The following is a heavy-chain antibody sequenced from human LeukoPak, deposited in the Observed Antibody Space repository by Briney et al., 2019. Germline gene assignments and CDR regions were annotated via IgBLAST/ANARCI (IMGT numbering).Heavy chain of an antibody. CDR3: AKGYYYDSSGYYYTPYYFDY. CDR1: GFTFSSYS. J-gene: IGHJ4*02. D-gene: IGHD3-22*01. V-gene: IGHV3-21*04. Sequence: GGSLRLSCAASGFTFSSYSMNWVRQAPGKGLEWVSSISSSSSYTYYADSVKGRFTISRDNSKNTLYLQMNSLRAEDTAVYYCAKGYYYDSSGYYYTPYYFDYWGQGTLVTVSS. CDR2: ISSSSSYT.